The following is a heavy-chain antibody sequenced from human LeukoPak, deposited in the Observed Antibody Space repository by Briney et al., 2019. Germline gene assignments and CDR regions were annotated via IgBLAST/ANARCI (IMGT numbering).Heavy chain of an antibody. V-gene: IGHV1-18*01. CDR1: GYTFTSYG. D-gene: IGHD3-22*01. J-gene: IGHJ3*02. CDR3: ATYDSSGYYYYAFDI. Sequence: GASVKVSCKASGYTFTSYGISWVRQAPGQGLEWMGWISAYNGNTNYAQKLQGRVTITADTSTDTAYMELSSLRSEDTAVYYCATYDSSGYYYYAFDIWGQGTMVTVSS. CDR2: ISAYNGNT.